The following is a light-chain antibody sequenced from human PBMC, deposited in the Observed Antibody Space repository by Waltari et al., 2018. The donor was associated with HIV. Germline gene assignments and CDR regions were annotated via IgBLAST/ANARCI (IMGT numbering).Light chain of an antibody. CDR2: DAS. Sequence: EIVLTQSPATLSLSPGERDTISCRASQSVSTYLAWYQQKPGQAPRLLIYDASNSATGISARFSCSGSVTDFTLTISSLEPEVFAIYYCQQRSNWPPVTFGGGTKVEIK. CDR3: QQRSNWPPVT. J-gene: IGKJ4*01. V-gene: IGKV3-11*01. CDR1: QSVSTY.